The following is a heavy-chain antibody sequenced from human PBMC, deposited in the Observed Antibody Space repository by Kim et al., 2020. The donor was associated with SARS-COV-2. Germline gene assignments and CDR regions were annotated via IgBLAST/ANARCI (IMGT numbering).Heavy chain of an antibody. D-gene: IGHD7-27*01. V-gene: IGHV1-69*04. Sequence: SVKVSCKASGGTFNSYAISWVRQAPGQGLEWMGRIIPIFGIANYAQKFQGRVTITADKSTSTDYMELSSLRSEDTAVYYCARSNWGSDGMYGWFQGTTLTISS. CDR2: IIPIFGIA. CDR3: ARSNWGSDGMYG. J-gene: IGHJ6*02. CDR1: GGTFNSYA.